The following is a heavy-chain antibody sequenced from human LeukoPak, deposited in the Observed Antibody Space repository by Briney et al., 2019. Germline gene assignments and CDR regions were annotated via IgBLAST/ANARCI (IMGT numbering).Heavy chain of an antibody. CDR1: GYTFTSYA. J-gene: IGHJ4*02. V-gene: IGHV1-3*01. D-gene: IGHD6-6*01. Sequence: ASVKVSCKASGYTFTSYAMHWVRQAPGQRLEWMGWINAGNGNTKYSQKFQGRVTITRDTSASTAYMELSSLRSEDTAVYYCARDLEYSSSSGYWGQGTLVTVSS. CDR2: INAGNGNT. CDR3: ARDLEYSSSSGY.